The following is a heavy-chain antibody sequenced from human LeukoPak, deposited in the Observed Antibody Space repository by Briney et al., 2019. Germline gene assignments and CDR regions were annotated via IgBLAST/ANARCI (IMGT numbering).Heavy chain of an antibody. CDR1: GGSISSGSYF. CDR2: IYTSGST. V-gene: IGHV4-61*02. J-gene: IGHJ6*03. D-gene: IGHD3-10*01. Sequence: PSETLSLTCTVSGGSISSGSYFWSWIRQPAGKGLEWIGRIYTSGSTNYNPSLKSRVTISVDTSKNQFSLKLSSVTAADTAVYYCARDFTTMVRGVTVYYYYMDVWGKGTTVTVSS. CDR3: ARDFTTMVRGVTVYYYYMDV.